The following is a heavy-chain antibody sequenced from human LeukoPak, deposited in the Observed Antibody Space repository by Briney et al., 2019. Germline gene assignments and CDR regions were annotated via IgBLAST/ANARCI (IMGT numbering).Heavy chain of an antibody. CDR2: INHSGST. V-gene: IGHV4-34*01. CDR1: GGSFSGYY. D-gene: IGHD3-10*01. J-gene: IGHJ4*02. Sequence: SETLSLTCAVYGGSFSGYYWSWLRQPPGKGLEWIGEINHSGSTNYNPSLKSRVTISVDTSKNQFSLKLSSVTAADTAVYYCARPAHYYGSGSDYFDYWGQGTLVTVSS. CDR3: ARPAHYYGSGSDYFDY.